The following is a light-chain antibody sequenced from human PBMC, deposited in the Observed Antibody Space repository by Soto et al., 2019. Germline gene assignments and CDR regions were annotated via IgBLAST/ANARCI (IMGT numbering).Light chain of an antibody. CDR1: HTISSSY. V-gene: IGKV3-20*01. CDR3: QQYVTSSPRT. J-gene: IGKJ1*01. CDR2: GIS. Sequence: EIVLTQSLGTLSLSPGERATLSCRASHTISSSYLAWYQQKPGQAPRLLMYGISRRATGIPDRFSGSGSGTDFTLTITRLDPEDFAVYYCQQYVTSSPRTFGQGT.